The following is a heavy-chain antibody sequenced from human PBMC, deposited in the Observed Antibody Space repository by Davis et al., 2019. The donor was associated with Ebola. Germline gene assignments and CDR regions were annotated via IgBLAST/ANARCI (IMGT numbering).Heavy chain of an antibody. CDR1: GYAFTGYY. V-gene: IGHV1-2*04. CDR3: ARDFGFREFDY. J-gene: IGHJ4*02. Sequence: ASVKVSCKASGYAFTGYYMHWVRQAPGQGLEWMGWINPNSGGTNYAQKFQGWVTMTRDQSISKAYMELSRLRSDDTAVYYCARDFGFREFDYWGQGTLVTVSS. D-gene: IGHD3-10*01. CDR2: INPNSGGT.